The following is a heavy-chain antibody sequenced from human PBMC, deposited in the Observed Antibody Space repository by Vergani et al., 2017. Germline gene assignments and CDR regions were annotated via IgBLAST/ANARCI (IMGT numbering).Heavy chain of an antibody. Sequence: EVQLVQSGAEVKKPGESLKISCQISGYSFTNYWIGWVRQMPGKGLEWMGIIHPADSDIRYSPSFPGQVTISVDKSISTAYLQRSSLRASDSAMYYCARLYGRDSSGSKYFDYWGQGTLVTVSS. CDR1: GYSFTNYW. CDR3: ARLYGRDSSGSKYFDY. V-gene: IGHV5-51*01. D-gene: IGHD3-22*01. CDR2: IHPADSDI. J-gene: IGHJ4*02.